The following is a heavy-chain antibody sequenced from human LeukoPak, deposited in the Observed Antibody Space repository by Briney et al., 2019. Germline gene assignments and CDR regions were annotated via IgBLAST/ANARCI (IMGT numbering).Heavy chain of an antibody. CDR2: IHYSGIT. J-gene: IGHJ4*02. CDR3: ARSRGTFLPHDY. CDR1: GGSISSNCY. V-gene: IGHV4-39*01. Sequence: PSETLSLTCTVSGGSISSNCYWGWIRQPPGKGLEWIGSIHYSGITYYNPSLKSRVTISVDTSKNQFSLNLSSVTAADTAVYYCARSRGTFLPHDYWGQGTLVTVSS. D-gene: IGHD3-16*01.